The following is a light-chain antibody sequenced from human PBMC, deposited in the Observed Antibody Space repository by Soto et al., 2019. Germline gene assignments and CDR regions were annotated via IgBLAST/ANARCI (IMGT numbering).Light chain of an antibody. CDR1: SSDVGSYNL. Sequence: QSVLTQPASVSGSPGQSITISCTGTSSDVGSYNLVSWYQQHPGKAPKLMIYEDNKRPSGVSNRFSGSKSGNTASLTISGLQAEDEAHYYCCSYAPISTVVFGGGTKLIVL. J-gene: IGLJ3*02. CDR2: EDN. V-gene: IGLV2-23*01. CDR3: CSYAPISTVV.